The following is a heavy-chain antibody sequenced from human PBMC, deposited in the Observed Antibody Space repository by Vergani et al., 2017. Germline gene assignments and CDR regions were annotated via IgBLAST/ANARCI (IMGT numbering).Heavy chain of an antibody. V-gene: IGHV3-23*04. J-gene: IGHJ4*02. D-gene: IGHD3-22*01. CDR3: AKDNVPGYYDSSGYCDY. CDR2: ISGSGGFT. Sequence: VQLVESGGGLIHPGGSLRLSCAASGFTFTNFAMTWVRQAPGEGLEWVSGISGSGGFTYYADSVKGRFTISRDNSKNTMFLQMNNLRAEDTAVYYCAKDNVPGYYDSSGYCDYWGQGTLVTVSS. CDR1: GFTFTNFA.